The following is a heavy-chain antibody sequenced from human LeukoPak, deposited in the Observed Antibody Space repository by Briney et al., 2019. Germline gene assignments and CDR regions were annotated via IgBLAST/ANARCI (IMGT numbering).Heavy chain of an antibody. CDR1: GFTFSSYA. Sequence: PGGSLRLSCAASGFTFSSYAMHWVRQAPGKGLEWVAVISWDGTNKYYADSVKGRFTISRDNSKNTLYLQMNSLRAEDTAVYYCARALPRGAGDYKNWGQGTLVTVSA. J-gene: IGHJ4*02. CDR3: ARALPRGAGDYKN. CDR2: ISWDGTNK. D-gene: IGHD4-17*01. V-gene: IGHV3-30*04.